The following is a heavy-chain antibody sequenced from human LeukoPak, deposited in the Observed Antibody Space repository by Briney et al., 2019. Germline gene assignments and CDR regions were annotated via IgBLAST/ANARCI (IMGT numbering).Heavy chain of an antibody. J-gene: IGHJ4*02. CDR1: GFTFSSYE. CDR3: ARLTTMTTTGGPFDY. D-gene: IGHD4-17*01. V-gene: IGHV3-48*03. CDR2: ITSSDNTI. Sequence: GGSLRLSCAASGFTFSSYEVNWVRQAPGKGLEWVSYITSSDNTIYYADSVKGRFTISRDNAKNSLYLQMNSLRAEDTAVYYCARLTTMTTTGGPFDYWGQGTLVTVSS.